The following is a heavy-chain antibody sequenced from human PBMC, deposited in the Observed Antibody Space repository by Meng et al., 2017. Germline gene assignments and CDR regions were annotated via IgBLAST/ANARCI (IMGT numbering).Heavy chain of an antibody. CDR3: ARDPGVLRYYGSGSQPVDKYSYYGMDV. V-gene: IGHV1-2*02. Sequence: ASVKVSCKASGYTFTGCYMHWVRQAPGQGLEWMGWINPTSGGTHYAQKFQGRVTMTRDPSISTASMELSSLRAEDTTVYYCARDPGVLRYYGSGSQPVDKYSYYGMDVWGQGTTVTVSS. CDR1: GYTFTGCY. D-gene: IGHD3-10*01. J-gene: IGHJ6*02. CDR2: INPTSGGT.